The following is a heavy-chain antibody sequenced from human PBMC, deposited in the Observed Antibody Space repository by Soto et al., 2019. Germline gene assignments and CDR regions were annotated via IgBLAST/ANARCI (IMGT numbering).Heavy chain of an antibody. CDR2: LYSGGQT. V-gene: IGHV3-53*01. J-gene: IGHJ4*02. D-gene: IGHD2-2*01. CDR3: SKNNVAPAFVGFEY. Sequence: GSLRLSCAVSGFNFDTSYMSWVRQAPGKGLEWVSILYSGGQTYYTESVRGRFTISRDISKNTLDLQMNRLTADDTAVYYCSKNNVAPAFVGFEYWGQGTLVTVSS. CDR1: GFNFDTSY.